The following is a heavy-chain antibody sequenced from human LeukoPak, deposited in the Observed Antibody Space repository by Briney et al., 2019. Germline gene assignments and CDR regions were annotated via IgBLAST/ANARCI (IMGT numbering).Heavy chain of an antibody. Sequence: PGGSLRLSCAASGFTFSSYWMSWVRQAPGKGLEWVANIKQDGSEKYYVDSVKGRFTISRDNAKSSLYLQMNSLRAEDTAVYYCARDHLITIFGVVTDDAFDIWGQGTMVTVSS. CDR1: GFTFSSYW. V-gene: IGHV3-7*01. D-gene: IGHD3-3*01. CDR3: ARDHLITIFGVVTDDAFDI. CDR2: IKQDGSEK. J-gene: IGHJ3*02.